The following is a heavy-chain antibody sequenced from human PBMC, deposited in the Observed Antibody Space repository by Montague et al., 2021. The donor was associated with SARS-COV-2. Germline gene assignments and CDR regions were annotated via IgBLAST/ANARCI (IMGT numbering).Heavy chain of an antibody. D-gene: IGHD6-19*01. CDR3: VRYSGWFYFDF. V-gene: IGHV6-1*01. J-gene: IGHJ4*02. CDR2: TYYRYKWYS. Sequence: CAISGDSVFNLSLTSGWLTPSPSSELDFLCRTYYRYKWYSDYAPSVRGRLTVNPDASKNEFSMELNYVTPEDTAVYYCVRYSGWFYFDFWGQGTLVTVSS. CDR1: GDSVFNLSLT.